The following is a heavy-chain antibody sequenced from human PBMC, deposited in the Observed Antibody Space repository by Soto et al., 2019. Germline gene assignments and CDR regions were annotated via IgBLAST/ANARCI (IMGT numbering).Heavy chain of an antibody. Sequence: GGALRLSCAASGFTFNNYAMGWVRQAPGKGLEWVSAITGSGSDTYYLDSVKGRFTISRDNSRNTLFLQVNSLRAEDTAIYYCAKLGSSAWSPHYYFDYWGQGTLVTVSS. D-gene: IGHD3-10*01. CDR2: ITGSGSDT. V-gene: IGHV3-23*01. J-gene: IGHJ4*02. CDR1: GFTFNNYA. CDR3: AKLGSSAWSPHYYFDY.